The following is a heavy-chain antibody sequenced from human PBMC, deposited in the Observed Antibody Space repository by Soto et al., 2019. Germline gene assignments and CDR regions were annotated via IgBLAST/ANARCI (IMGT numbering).Heavy chain of an antibody. CDR3: ARGIKGLQIDF. J-gene: IGHJ4*02. V-gene: IGHV4-30-2*01. CDR1: GDSISRGAFS. CDR2: IYQSGNT. Sequence: SETLSLTCAVSGDSISRGAFSWRWIRQPPGKGLEWIGYIYQSGNTYYHPSLKSRVTISLERSKNQFSLKLSSVTAADTAVYYCARGIKGLQIDFWGQGTLVTVS. D-gene: IGHD4-4*01.